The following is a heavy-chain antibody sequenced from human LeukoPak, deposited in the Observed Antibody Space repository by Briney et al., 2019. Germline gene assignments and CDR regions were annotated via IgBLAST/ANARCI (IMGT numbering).Heavy chain of an antibody. V-gene: IGHV1-8*01. D-gene: IGHD3-16*01. CDR1: GYTFNSYD. CDR3: ARAVRLGGESYYFDS. CDR2: MNPNSANT. J-gene: IGHJ4*02. Sequence: ASVNVSCKVSGYTFNSYDINWGRQVTGQGLEWTGWMNPNSANTSYAQKFQGRVTMTSNTSITTAYMVLSSRRSEDSAVYYCARAVRLGGESYYFDSWGEGALVTVSS.